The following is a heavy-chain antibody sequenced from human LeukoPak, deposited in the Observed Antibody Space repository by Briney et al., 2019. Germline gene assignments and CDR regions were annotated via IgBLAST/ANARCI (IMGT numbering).Heavy chain of an antibody. CDR2: INPNSGGT. D-gene: IGHD3-22*01. CDR1: GCTFTGYY. Sequence: ASVKVSCKASGCTFTGYYMHWVRQAPGQGLEWMGWINPNSGGTNYAQKLQGRVTMTTDTSTSTAYMELRSLRSDDTAVYYCARSSSPYDSSGYSPIDYWGQGTLVTVSS. V-gene: IGHV1-2*02. CDR3: ARSSSPYDSSGYSPIDY. J-gene: IGHJ4*02.